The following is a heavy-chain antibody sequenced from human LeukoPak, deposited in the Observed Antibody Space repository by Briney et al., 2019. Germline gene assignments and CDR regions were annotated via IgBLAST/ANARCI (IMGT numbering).Heavy chain of an antibody. CDR2: ISGSGGST. J-gene: IGHJ6*02. D-gene: IGHD3-10*01. Sequence: GGSLRLSCAPSGFTLSNYAMSRVRQAPGNEMKWVSGISGSGGSTYYAASVKGRFTISRDNSKNTLYLQMNSLRAEDTAVYYCAKDSGGHIYSPGRHYYALDVWGQGTTVTVSS. V-gene: IGHV3-23*01. CDR3: AKDSGGHIYSPGRHYYALDV. CDR1: GFTLSNYA.